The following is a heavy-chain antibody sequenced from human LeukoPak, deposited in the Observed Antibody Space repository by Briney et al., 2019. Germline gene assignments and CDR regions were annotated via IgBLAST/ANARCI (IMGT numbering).Heavy chain of an antibody. CDR3: ARDVDTGCMDV. J-gene: IGHJ6*02. CDR2: IYYSGST. Sequence: SQTLSLTCTVSGGSISSGGYYWSWIRQHPGKGLEWIGDIYYSGSTYYNPSLKSRVTISVDTSKNQFSLKLSSVTAADTAVYYCARDVDTGCMDVWGQGTTVTVSS. V-gene: IGHV4-31*03. D-gene: IGHD5-18*01. CDR1: GGSISSGGYY.